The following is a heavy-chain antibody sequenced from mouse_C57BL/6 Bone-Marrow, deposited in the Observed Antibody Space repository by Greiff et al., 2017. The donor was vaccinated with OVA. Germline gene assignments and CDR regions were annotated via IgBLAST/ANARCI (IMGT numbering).Heavy chain of an antibody. Sequence: EVQLQESGPELVKPGASVKISCKASGYSFTGYYMNWVKQSPEKSLEWIGEINPSTGGTTYNQKFKAKATLTVDKSSSTAYMQLKSLTSEDSAVYYCARGNYYGSSGFAYWGQGTLVTVSA. CDR2: INPSTGGT. D-gene: IGHD1-1*01. CDR1: GYSFTGYY. V-gene: IGHV1-42*01. J-gene: IGHJ3*01. CDR3: ARGNYYGSSGFAY.